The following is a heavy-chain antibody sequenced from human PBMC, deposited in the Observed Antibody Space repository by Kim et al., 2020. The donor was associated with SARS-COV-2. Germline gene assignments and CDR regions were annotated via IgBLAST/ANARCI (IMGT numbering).Heavy chain of an antibody. J-gene: IGHJ3*02. Sequence: SETLSLTCTVSGGSISSGGYYWSWIRQHPGKGLEWIGYIYYSGSTYYNPSLKSRVTISVDTSKNQFSLKLSSVTAADTAVYYCARRVTGRITMIVVPRGAFDIWGQGTMVTVSS. CDR2: IYYSGST. CDR3: ARRVTGRITMIVVPRGAFDI. D-gene: IGHD3-22*01. V-gene: IGHV4-31*03. CDR1: GGSISSGGYY.